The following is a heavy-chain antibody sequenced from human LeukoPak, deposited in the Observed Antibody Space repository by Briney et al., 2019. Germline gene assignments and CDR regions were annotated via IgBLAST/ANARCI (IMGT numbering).Heavy chain of an antibody. CDR3: ATDQGRRFGELILKPDSHYFDN. V-gene: IGHV3-33*01. Sequence: PGGSLRLSCAASGFTFSSYGMHWVRQAPGKGLEWVAVIWYDGSNKYYADSVKGRFTISRDNSKNTLYLQMNSLRAEDTAVYYCATDQGRRFGELILKPDSHYFDNWGQGSLVTVSS. CDR1: GFTFSSYG. J-gene: IGHJ4*02. D-gene: IGHD3-10*01. CDR2: IWYDGSNK.